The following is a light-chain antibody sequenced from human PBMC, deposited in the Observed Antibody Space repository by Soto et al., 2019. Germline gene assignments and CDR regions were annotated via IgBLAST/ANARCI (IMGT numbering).Light chain of an antibody. CDR2: EVS. Sequence: QSALTQPPSASGSPGQSVTFSCTGTSSDVGGYNYVSWYQQHPGKAPKLMIYEVSKRPSGVPDRFSGSKSGNTASLTVSGLQAEDEADYYCTSYAGDNNYNYVFGTGTKLTVL. V-gene: IGLV2-8*01. J-gene: IGLJ1*01. CDR1: SSDVGGYNY. CDR3: TSYAGDNNYNYV.